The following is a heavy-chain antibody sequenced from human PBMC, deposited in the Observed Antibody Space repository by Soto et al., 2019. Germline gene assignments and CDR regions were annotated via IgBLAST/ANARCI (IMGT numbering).Heavy chain of an antibody. CDR3: VRDGTKTLRDWFDP. J-gene: IGHJ5*02. Sequence: SETLSLTCTVSGASISGFYWSWIRKSAGKGLEWLGRIDATGPTDYTPSLKSRVMMSVDTSKKQFSLKLRSVTAADTAVYYCVRDGTKTLRDWFDPWGQGISVTVSS. CDR1: GASISGFY. V-gene: IGHV4-4*07. CDR2: IDATGPT. D-gene: IGHD1-1*01.